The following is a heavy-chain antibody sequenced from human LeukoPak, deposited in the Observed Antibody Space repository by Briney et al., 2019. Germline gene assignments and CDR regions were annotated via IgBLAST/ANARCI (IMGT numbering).Heavy chain of an antibody. J-gene: IGHJ4*02. Sequence: SQTLSLTCTVSGGSISSGSYYWSWIRQPAGKGLEWIGRIYTSGSTNYNPSLKSRVTISVDTSKNQFSLKLSSVTAADTAVYYCARDRYDIVDYWGQGTLVTVSS. D-gene: IGHD1-1*01. CDR1: GGSISSGSYY. V-gene: IGHV4-61*02. CDR2: IYTSGST. CDR3: ARDRYDIVDY.